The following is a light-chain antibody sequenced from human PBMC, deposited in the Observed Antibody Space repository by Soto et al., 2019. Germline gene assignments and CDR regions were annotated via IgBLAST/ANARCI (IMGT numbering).Light chain of an antibody. CDR2: GAS. J-gene: IGKJ1*01. V-gene: IGKV3-20*01. CDR1: QSVSGSY. CDR3: QQYGSSAWT. Sequence: EIALTQSPGTLSLSPGERATLSWRASQSVSGSYLAWYQQKPGQAPRLVIYGASSRATGIPDRFSGSGSGTDFTLTISRLEPEDFAVYYCQQYGSSAWTFGQGTKVDIK.